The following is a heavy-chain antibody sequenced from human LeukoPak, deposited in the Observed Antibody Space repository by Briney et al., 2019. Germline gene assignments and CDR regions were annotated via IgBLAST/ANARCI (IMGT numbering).Heavy chain of an antibody. CDR2: ISSSSTI. CDR3: ARTSAFYYYDSSGYYLGY. J-gene: IGHJ4*02. CDR1: GFTLSSYS. V-gene: IGHV3-48*01. Sequence: GGSLRLSCAASGFTLSSYSMNWVRQAPGKGLEWVSYISSSSTIYYADSVKGRFTISRDNAKNSLYLQMNSLRAEDTAVYYCARTSAFYYYDSSGYYLGYWGQGTLVTVSS. D-gene: IGHD3-22*01.